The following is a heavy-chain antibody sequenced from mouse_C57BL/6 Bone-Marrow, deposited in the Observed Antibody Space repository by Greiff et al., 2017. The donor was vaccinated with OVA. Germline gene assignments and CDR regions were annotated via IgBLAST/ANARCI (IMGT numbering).Heavy chain of an antibody. J-gene: IGHJ4*01. V-gene: IGHV1-64*01. D-gene: IGHD1-1*02. CDR1: GYTFTSYW. CDR2: IHPKSGST. Sequence: VQLQQPGAELVKPGASVKLSCKASGYTFTSYWMHWVKQRPGQGLEWIGMIHPKSGSTNYNEKFKSKATLTVDKSSSTAYMQLSSLTSEDSAVYYCAIWGTGYCTRDYWDRGTSITVTA. CDR3: AIWGTGYCTRDY.